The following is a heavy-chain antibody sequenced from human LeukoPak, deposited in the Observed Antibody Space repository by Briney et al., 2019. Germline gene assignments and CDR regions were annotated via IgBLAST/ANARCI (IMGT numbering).Heavy chain of an antibody. CDR3: YTAVPGY. V-gene: IGHV3-7*01. J-gene: IGHJ4*02. CDR2: IKQDGSEK. D-gene: IGHD2-2*02. Sequence: GGSLRLSCAASGFTFSSYWMSWVRQAPGKGPEWVANIKQDGSEKNYVDSVKGRFTISRDNAKNSLYLQMSSLRAEDTAVYYCYTAVPGYWGQGTLVTVSS. CDR1: GFTFSSYW.